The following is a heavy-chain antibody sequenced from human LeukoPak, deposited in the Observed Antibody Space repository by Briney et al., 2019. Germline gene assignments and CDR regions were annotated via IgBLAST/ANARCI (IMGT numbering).Heavy chain of an antibody. Sequence: PSETLSLTCTVSGGSISNYYWSWIRQPAGKGLEWIGRIYTSGSTNYNPSLKSRVTISVDTSKNQFSLKLSSVTAADTAVYYCARDGMGYYDSSGYYYGIYYYYYMDVWGKGTTVTVSS. CDR3: ARDGMGYYDSSGYYYGIYYYYYMDV. D-gene: IGHD3-22*01. CDR2: IYTSGST. CDR1: GGSISNYY. V-gene: IGHV4-4*07. J-gene: IGHJ6*03.